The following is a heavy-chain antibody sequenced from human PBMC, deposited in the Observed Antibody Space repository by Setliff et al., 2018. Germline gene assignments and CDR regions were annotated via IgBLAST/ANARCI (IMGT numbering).Heavy chain of an antibody. V-gene: IGHV4-34*01. CDR1: GGSFSGYY. Sequence: PSETLSLTCAVYGGSFSGYYWSWIRQPPGKGLEWIGYIYHDGPSVHYNPSLKSRVTMSVDKSKNQFSLKLSSVTAADTAVYYCARGGERYYSASWGQGTLVTVSS. CDR3: ARGGERYYSAS. D-gene: IGHD1-20*01. J-gene: IGHJ4*02. CDR2: IYHDGPSV.